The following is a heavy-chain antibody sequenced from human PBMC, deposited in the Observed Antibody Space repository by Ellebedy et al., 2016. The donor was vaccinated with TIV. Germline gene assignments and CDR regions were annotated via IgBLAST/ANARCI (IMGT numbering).Heavy chain of an antibody. V-gene: IGHV4-39*07. Sequence: GSLRLXCTVSGGSISSSSYYWGWIRQPPGKGLEWIGSIYYSGSTYYNPSLKSRVTISVDTSKNQFSLKLSSVTAADTAVYYCARARIVGASHTFDYWGQGTLVTVSS. CDR3: ARARIVGASHTFDY. CDR1: GGSISSSSYY. J-gene: IGHJ4*02. CDR2: IYYSGST. D-gene: IGHD1-26*01.